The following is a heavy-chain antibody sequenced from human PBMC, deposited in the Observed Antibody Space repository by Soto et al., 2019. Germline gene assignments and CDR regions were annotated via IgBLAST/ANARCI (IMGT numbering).Heavy chain of an antibody. J-gene: IGHJ4*01. CDR1: GYTFTDYY. D-gene: IGHD3-10*01. CDR2: INPKDGGT. Sequence: ASVKVSCKASGYTFTDYYLHWVRQAPGQGLEWMGWINPKDGGTNYAQNFQGWVTMTRDTSISTVYMEVTTDDTAVFYCAREDGGLRGAKNLDYWAHGTLVTVS. V-gene: IGHV1-2*04. CDR3: AREDGGLRGAKNLDY.